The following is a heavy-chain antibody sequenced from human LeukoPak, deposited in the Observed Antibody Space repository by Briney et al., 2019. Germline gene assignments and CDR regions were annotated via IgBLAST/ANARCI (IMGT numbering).Heavy chain of an antibody. CDR2: VFNGGST. V-gene: IGHV4-59*11. D-gene: IGHD3-10*01. Sequence: ASETLSLTCSVSGSSINSHYWSWIRQSPGKGLEWLGYVFNGGSTNYNPSLKSRVTMSLDTSRDQFSLRLSSVTAADTAIYYCASRPADSTWFGVFDYWSQGTLVTVSS. CDR3: ASRPADSTWFGVFDY. J-gene: IGHJ4*02. CDR1: GSSINSHY.